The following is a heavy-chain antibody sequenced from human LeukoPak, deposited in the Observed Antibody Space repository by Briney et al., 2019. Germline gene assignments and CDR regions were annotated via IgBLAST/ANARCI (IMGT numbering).Heavy chain of an antibody. CDR3: ARSGVATIHY. CDR1: GFTFSNYD. CDR2: IWYDGSNK. Sequence: PGGSLRLSCAASGFTFSNYDIHWVRQAPGKGLEWVAVIWYDGSNKYYADSVKGRFTISRDNSKNTLYLQMNSLRAEDTAVYYCARSGVATIHYWGQGTLVTVSS. J-gene: IGHJ4*02. V-gene: IGHV3-33*01. D-gene: IGHD5-24*01.